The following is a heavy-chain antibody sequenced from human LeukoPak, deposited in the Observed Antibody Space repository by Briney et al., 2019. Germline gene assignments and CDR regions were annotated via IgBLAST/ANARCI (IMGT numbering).Heavy chain of an antibody. CDR1: GFTFSSYA. CDR3: ARDSLGLDY. J-gene: IGHJ4*02. V-gene: IGHV3-30-3*01. Sequence: GGSLRLSCAASGFTFSSYAMHWVRQAPGKGLEWVAVISYDGSNKYYADSVKGRFTISRDNSKNTLYLQMNSLRAEDTAAYYCARDSLGLDYWGQGTLVTVSS. CDR2: ISYDGSNK.